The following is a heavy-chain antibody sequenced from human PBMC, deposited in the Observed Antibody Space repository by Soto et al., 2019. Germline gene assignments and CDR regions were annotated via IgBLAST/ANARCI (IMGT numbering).Heavy chain of an antibody. V-gene: IGHV4-34*01. D-gene: IGHD3-10*01. CDR3: ARGPTYYYGSGRFDP. Sequence: QVQLQQWGAGLLKPSETLSLTCAVYGGSFSGYYWSWIRQPPGKGLEWIGEINHSGSTNYNPSLKSRVTRSVDTSKNQFSLKMSSVTAADTAVYYCARGPTYYYGSGRFDPWGQGTLVTVSS. CDR1: GGSFSGYY. CDR2: INHSGST. J-gene: IGHJ5*02.